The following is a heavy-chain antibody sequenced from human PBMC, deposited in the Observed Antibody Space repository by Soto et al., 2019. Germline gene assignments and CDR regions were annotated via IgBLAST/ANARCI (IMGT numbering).Heavy chain of an antibody. D-gene: IGHD2-21*02. CDR3: ARRRYCGVDCYNKFYYGMDV. CDR1: GSTFSSYT. CDR2: IIPVLGVT. Sequence: QVQLVQSGAEVRKTGSSVEVSCMASGSTFSSYTVNWVRQAPGQGLEWIGRIIPVLGVTHYARRFQGRVTITADRSRKTAYMELTSLTSEDTAVYYWARRRYCGVDCYNKFYYGMDVWGQGNTVTVSS. J-gene: IGHJ6*02. V-gene: IGHV1-69*02.